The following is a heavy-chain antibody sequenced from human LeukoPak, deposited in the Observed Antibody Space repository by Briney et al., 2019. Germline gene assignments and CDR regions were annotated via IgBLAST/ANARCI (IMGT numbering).Heavy chain of an antibody. CDR1: GYTFTGYY. Sequence: ASVKVSCKASGYTFTGYYMHWVRQAPGQGLEWMGWINPNSGGTNYAQKFQGRVTMTRDTSISTAYMELSRLRSDDTAVYYCARSALYSSSSELDCWGQGTLVTVSS. V-gene: IGHV1-2*02. D-gene: IGHD6-6*01. CDR2: INPNSGGT. J-gene: IGHJ4*02. CDR3: ARSALYSSSSELDC.